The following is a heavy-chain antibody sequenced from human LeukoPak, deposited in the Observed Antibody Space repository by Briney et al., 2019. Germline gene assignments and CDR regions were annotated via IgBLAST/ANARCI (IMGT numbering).Heavy chain of an antibody. D-gene: IGHD6-19*01. CDR3: AREGIAVAGGGYFDY. J-gene: IGHJ4*02. CDR2: IWYDGSNK. CDR1: GFRFSSYG. Sequence: GKSLRLSCAASGFRFSSYGMDWVRQSPAKGLDWVAVIWYDGSNKYYADSVKGRFTISRDNSKNMVYLQMNSLRAEDTAVYYCAREGIAVAGGGYFDYWGQGTLVTVSS. V-gene: IGHV3-33*01.